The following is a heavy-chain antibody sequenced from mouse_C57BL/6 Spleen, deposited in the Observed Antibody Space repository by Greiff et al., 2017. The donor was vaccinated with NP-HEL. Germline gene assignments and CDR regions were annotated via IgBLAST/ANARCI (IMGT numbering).Heavy chain of an antibody. Sequence: QVQLQQPGAELVKPGASVKLSCKASGYTFTSYWMQWVKQRPGQGLAWIGEIDPSDSYTNYNQKFKGKATLTVDTSSSTAYMQLSSLTSEDSAVYYCARRDYYGSSYDWYFDVWGTGTTVTVSS. V-gene: IGHV1-50*01. CDR3: ARRDYYGSSYDWYFDV. J-gene: IGHJ1*03. CDR2: IDPSDSYT. D-gene: IGHD1-1*01. CDR1: GYTFTSYW.